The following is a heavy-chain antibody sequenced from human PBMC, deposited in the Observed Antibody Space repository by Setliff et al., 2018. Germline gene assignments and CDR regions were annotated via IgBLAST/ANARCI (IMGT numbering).Heavy chain of an antibody. J-gene: IGHJ4*02. CDR1: GFSFGGHD. CDR2: IRYDGTTE. V-gene: IGHV3-30*02. CDR3: ATFEHDSNAYPRYFDQ. Sequence: GGSLRLSCAASGFSFGGHDMHWVRQAPGKGLEWVAFIRYDGTTESYADSVRGRFTISRDTSKNTVFLQMKGLRAEDTAVYYCATFEHDSNAYPRYFDQWGLGTLVTVSS. D-gene: IGHD3-22*01.